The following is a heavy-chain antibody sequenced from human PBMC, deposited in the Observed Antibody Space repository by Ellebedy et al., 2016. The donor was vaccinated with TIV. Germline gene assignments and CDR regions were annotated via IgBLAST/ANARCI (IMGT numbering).Heavy chain of an antibody. CDR1: GYTFTGYY. Sequence: AASVKVSCKASGYTFTGYYMHWVRQAPGQGLEWMGWINPNSGGTNYAQKFQGRVTMTRDTSISTAYMELSRLRSDDTAVYYCARVRQQLEYYYYYYGMDVWGQGTTVTVSS. D-gene: IGHD6-13*01. CDR2: INPNSGGT. V-gene: IGHV1-2*02. J-gene: IGHJ6*02. CDR3: ARVRQQLEYYYYYYGMDV.